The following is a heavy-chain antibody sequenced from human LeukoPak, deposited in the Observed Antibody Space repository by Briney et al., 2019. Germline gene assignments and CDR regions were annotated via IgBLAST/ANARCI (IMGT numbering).Heavy chain of an antibody. J-gene: IGHJ4*02. CDR3: ASSRRTGTYLPGGY. CDR1: GGTFSSYA. Sequence: ASVKVSCKASGGTFSSYAISWVRQAPGQGLEWMGGIIPIFGTANYAQKLQGRVTMTTDTSTSTAYMELRSLRSDDTAVYYCASSRRTGTYLPGGYWGQGTLVTVSS. V-gene: IGHV1-69*05. CDR2: IIPIFGTA. D-gene: IGHD1-1*01.